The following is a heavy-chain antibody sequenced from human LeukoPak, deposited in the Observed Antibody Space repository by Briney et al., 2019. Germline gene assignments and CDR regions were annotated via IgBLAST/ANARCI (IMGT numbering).Heavy chain of an antibody. CDR1: DDCLSDSSYY. V-gene: IGHV4-39*07. D-gene: IGHD2-21*02. J-gene: IGHJ4*02. CDR2: INYSGST. CDR3: ARGPAVVVTNY. Sequence: SETLSLTCTVSDDCLSDSSYYWGWIRPPPGKGLQWTGSINYSGSTYYNPSLKSRVTISLDTSKNRFSLKLTSVTAADSAIYYCARGPAVVVTNYWGQGTLVTVSS.